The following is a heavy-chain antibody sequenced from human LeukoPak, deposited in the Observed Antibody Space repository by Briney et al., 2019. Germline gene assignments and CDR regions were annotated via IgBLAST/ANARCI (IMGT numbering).Heavy chain of an antibody. Sequence: GGSLRLSCAASGFTFSSYDLSWVRQAPGKGLEWVSVISGSGGSTYYADSVKGRFTISRDNSKNTLYLQMNSLRAEDTAVYYCAKDRQGSGSTGAYYYYGMDVWGQGTTVTVSS. CDR3: AKDRQGSGSTGAYYYYGMDV. D-gene: IGHD3-10*01. CDR2: ISGSGGST. V-gene: IGHV3-23*01. CDR1: GFTFSSYD. J-gene: IGHJ6*02.